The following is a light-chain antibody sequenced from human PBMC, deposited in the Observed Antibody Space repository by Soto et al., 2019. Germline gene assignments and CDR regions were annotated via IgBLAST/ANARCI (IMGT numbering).Light chain of an antibody. J-gene: IGKJ1*01. CDR1: QGIFDY. V-gene: IGKV1-27*01. CDR2: EAS. CDR3: QKYDSSPQT. Sequence: DIEMTQSPSSLSSSVGDTVTITCRASQGIFDYLAWYQQRPGKVPQLLIYEASTLQTGVPSRFSGSGAGTDFTLTISSLQPEDVATYYCQKYDSSPQTFGQGTKVEIK.